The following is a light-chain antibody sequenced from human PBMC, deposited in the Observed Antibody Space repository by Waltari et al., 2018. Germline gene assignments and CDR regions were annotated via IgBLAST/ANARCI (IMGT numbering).Light chain of an antibody. Sequence: DIQVTQSPSALSASVGDRVTVTCRASQSIGSDLNWYQQKPGKAPKVLIYAASSLQGGVPSRFSGSGSGTDFTLTISSLQPEDSATYFCQQSFSSWTFGQGTKVEIK. J-gene: IGKJ1*01. CDR2: AAS. CDR3: QQSFSSWT. V-gene: IGKV1-39*01. CDR1: QSIGSD.